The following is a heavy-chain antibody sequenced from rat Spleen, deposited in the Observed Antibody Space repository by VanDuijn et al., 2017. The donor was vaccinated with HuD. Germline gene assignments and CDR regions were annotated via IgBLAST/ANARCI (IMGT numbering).Heavy chain of an antibody. CDR3: AGYGSLYYFDY. CDR1: GFTYSNYV. D-gene: IGHD1-7*01. J-gene: IGHJ2*01. V-gene: IGHV5-29*01. CDR2: ISYDGSST. Sequence: EVQLVESGGGLVQPGRSLKLSCAASGFTYSNYVMAWVRQAPTKGLEWVATISYDGSSTYYRDSVKGRFTISRGNAKSTLYLQMDSMRSEDTATYCCAGYGSLYYFDYWGQGVMVTVSS.